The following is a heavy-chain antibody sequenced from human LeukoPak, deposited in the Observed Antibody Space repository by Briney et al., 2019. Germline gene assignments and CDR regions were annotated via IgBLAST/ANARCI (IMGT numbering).Heavy chain of an antibody. CDR1: GFQFNAYG. D-gene: IGHD4-11*01. CDR3: ARAKPGIRLTTGDFDY. Sequence: ASVKASCKASGFQFNAYGVSWVRQAPGQGLEWMGWINPNSGGTNYAQKFQGRVTMTRDTSISTAYMELSRLRSDDTAVYYCARAKPGIRLTTGDFDYWGQGTQVTVSS. J-gene: IGHJ4*02. CDR2: INPNSGGT. V-gene: IGHV1-2*02.